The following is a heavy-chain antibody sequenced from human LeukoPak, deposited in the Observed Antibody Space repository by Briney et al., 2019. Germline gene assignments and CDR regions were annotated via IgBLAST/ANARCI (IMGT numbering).Heavy chain of an antibody. Sequence: GGSLRLSCAASGFTFSSYAMSWVRQAPGKGLEWVSAISGSGGSTYYADSVKGRSTISRDNSKNTLYLQMNSLRAEDTAVYYCAKSGGYCSSTSCYFHYFDYWGQGTLVTVSS. CDR1: GFTFSSYA. D-gene: IGHD2-2*01. J-gene: IGHJ4*02. CDR2: ISGSGGST. V-gene: IGHV3-23*01. CDR3: AKSGGYCSSTSCYFHYFDY.